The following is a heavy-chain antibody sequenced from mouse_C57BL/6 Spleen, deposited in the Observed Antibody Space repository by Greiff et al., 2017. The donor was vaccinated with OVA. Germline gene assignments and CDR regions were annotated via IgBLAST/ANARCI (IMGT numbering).Heavy chain of an antibody. J-gene: IGHJ4*01. CDR2: IYPGSGST. Sequence: VKPGASVKMSCKASGYTFTSYWITWVKQRPGQGLEWIGDIYPGSGSTNYNEKFKSKATLTVDTSSSTAYMQLSSLTSEDSAVYYCAKLWYRYYAMDYWGQGTSVTVSS. V-gene: IGHV1-55*01. CDR3: AKLWYRYYAMDY. CDR1: GYTFTSYW. D-gene: IGHD2-1*01.